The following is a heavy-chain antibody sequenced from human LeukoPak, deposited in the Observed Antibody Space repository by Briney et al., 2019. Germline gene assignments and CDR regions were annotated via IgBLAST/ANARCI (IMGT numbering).Heavy chain of an antibody. D-gene: IGHD2-15*01. CDR1: GFTFSSYS. Sequence: PGGSLRLSCGASGFTFSSYSMNWVRQAPGKGLEWVSSISSSSSYIYYADSVKGRFTISRDNAKNSLYLQMNSLRAEDTAVYYCARDLGYCSGGSCYPNWFDPWGQGTLVTVSS. CDR2: ISSSSSYI. CDR3: ARDLGYCSGGSCYPNWFDP. J-gene: IGHJ5*02. V-gene: IGHV3-21*01.